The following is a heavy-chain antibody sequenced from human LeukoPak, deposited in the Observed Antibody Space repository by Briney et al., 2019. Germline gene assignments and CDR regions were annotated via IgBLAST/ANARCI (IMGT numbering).Heavy chain of an antibody. D-gene: IGHD3-10*01. Sequence: ASVKVSCKASGGTFSSYAISWVRQAPGQGLEWMGGIIPIFGTANYAQKFQGRVTITADESTSTAYMELSSLRSEDTAVYYCARRFHMVRGVMEWGQGTLVTVSS. V-gene: IGHV1-69*13. CDR1: GGTFSSYA. CDR3: ARRFHMVRGVME. CDR2: IIPIFGTA. J-gene: IGHJ4*02.